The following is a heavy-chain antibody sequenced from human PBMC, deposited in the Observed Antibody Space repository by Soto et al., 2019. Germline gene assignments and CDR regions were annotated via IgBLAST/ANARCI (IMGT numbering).Heavy chain of an antibody. D-gene: IGHD3-10*01. J-gene: IGHJ4*02. Sequence: QVQLVQSGAEVKKPGSSVKVSCKASGGTFSSYTISWVRQAPGQGLEWMGRIIPILGIANYAQKFQGRVTITADKSTSTAYMGLSSLRSEDTAVYYCAGGDYYGSGSYDMIDYWGQGTLVTVSS. CDR3: AGGDYYGSGSYDMIDY. CDR2: IIPILGIA. CDR1: GGTFSSYT. V-gene: IGHV1-69*02.